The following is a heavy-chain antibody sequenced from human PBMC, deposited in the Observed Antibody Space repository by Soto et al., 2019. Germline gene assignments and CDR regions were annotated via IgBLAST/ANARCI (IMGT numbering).Heavy chain of an antibody. CDR1: GGSISSGNYY. D-gene: IGHD2-15*01. CDR3: ATMGTPATGLYYFDY. Sequence: SETLSLTCTVSGGSISSGNYYWSWIRQPPGKGLEWIGFISYSGSTYYNVSLKSRVTISVDTSKNQFSLNLSFVTAADTAVYYCATMGTPATGLYYFDYWGQGTLVTVSS. J-gene: IGHJ4*02. V-gene: IGHV4-30-4*01. CDR2: ISYSGST.